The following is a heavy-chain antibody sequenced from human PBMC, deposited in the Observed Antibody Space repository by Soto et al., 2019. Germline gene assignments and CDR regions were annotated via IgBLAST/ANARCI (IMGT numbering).Heavy chain of an antibody. Sequence: GGSLRLSCAASGFTFSSYGMHWVRQAPGKGLEWVAVISYDGSNKYYADSVKGRFTISRDNSKNTLYLQMNSLRAEDTAVYYCAKDRRTGTLLVDYWGQGPLVTVSS. CDR3: AKDRRTGTLLVDY. D-gene: IGHD1-1*01. CDR1: GFTFSSYG. CDR2: ISYDGSNK. J-gene: IGHJ4*02. V-gene: IGHV3-30*18.